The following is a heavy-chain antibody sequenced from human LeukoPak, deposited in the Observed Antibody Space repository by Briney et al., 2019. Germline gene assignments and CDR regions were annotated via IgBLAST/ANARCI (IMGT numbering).Heavy chain of an antibody. J-gene: IGHJ3*02. CDR3: ARARVSGTSCYAGCDAFDI. CDR2: ISYDGSNK. V-gene: IGHV3-30*04. D-gene: IGHD2-2*01. CDR1: GFSFSSDA. Sequence: GRSLRLSCAASGFSFSSDALHWVRQAPGKGLEWVAVISYDGSNKYYADSVKGRFTISRDNSKNTLYLQMNSLRAEDTAVYYCARARVSGTSCYAGCDAFDIWGQGTMVTVSS.